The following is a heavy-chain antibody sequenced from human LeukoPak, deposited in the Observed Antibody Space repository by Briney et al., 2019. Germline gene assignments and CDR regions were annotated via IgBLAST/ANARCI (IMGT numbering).Heavy chain of an antibody. V-gene: IGHV1-18*01. CDR3: ASTLTMVRGAVGWFDP. CDR1: GYTFTSYG. D-gene: IGHD3-10*01. CDR2: ISAYNGNT. Sequence: GASVKVSCKASGYTFTSYGISWVRQAPGQGLEWMGWISAYNGNTNYAQKLQGRVTMTTDTSTSTAYMELRSLRSDDTAVYYCASTLTMVRGAVGWFDPWGQGTLVTVSS. J-gene: IGHJ5*02.